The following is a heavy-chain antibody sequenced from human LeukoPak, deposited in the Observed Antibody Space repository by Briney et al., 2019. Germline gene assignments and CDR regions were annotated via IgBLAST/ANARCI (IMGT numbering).Heavy chain of an antibody. Sequence: ASVKVSCKASGGTFSSDTISWVRQAPGQGLEWMGGIIPIFGTLNYAQKFQGRVTITADESTSTVYMELSSLKSEDTAVYYCAGGKLFDFWSGYYPMDDSWGQGTLVTVSS. V-gene: IGHV1-69*13. D-gene: IGHD3-3*01. CDR2: IIPIFGTL. CDR1: GGTFSSDT. J-gene: IGHJ4*02. CDR3: AGGKLFDFWSGYYPMDDS.